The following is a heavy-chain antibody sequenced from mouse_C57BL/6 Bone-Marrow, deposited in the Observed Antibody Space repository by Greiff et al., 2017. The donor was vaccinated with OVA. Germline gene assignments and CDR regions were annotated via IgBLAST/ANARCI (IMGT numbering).Heavy chain of an antibody. J-gene: IGHJ4*01. CDR1: GFTFSSYA. D-gene: IGHD2-3*01. CDR2: ICSGGDYI. CDR3: TRDGYYAMDY. V-gene: IGHV5-9-1*02. Sequence: EVQLMESGDGLVKPGGSLTLSCAASGFTFSSYAMSWVRQTPEKRLEWVAYICSGGDYIYYADTVTGRFTIYKDNARNTLYLKMSSLKSEDTAMYYCTRDGYYAMDYWGQGTSVTVSS.